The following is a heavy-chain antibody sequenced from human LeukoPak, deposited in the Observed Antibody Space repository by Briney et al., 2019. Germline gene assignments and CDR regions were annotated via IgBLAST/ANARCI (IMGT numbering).Heavy chain of an antibody. D-gene: IGHD3-9*01. CDR3: ARGTVLRYFDWLLVPLDY. CDR1: GGTFSSYA. V-gene: IGHV1-69*06. CDR2: IIPIFGTA. Sequence: SVKVSCKASGGTFSSYAISWVRQAPGQGLEWMGGIIPIFGTANYAQKFQGRVTITADKSTSTAYMELSSLRSEDTAVYHCARGTVLRYFDWLLVPLDYWGQGTLVTVSS. J-gene: IGHJ4*02.